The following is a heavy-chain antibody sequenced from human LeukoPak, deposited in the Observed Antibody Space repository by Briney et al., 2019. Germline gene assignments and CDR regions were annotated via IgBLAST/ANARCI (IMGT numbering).Heavy chain of an antibody. D-gene: IGHD2-21*01. CDR3: AKDCGGDCYYDY. J-gene: IGHJ4*02. CDR1: GYTFTGYY. Sequence: ASVKVSCKASGYTFTGYYMHWVRKAPGQGLEWMGWVNPNSGGTNYAQKFQGRVTMTRDTSISTAYMELSRLRSDDTAVYYCAKDCGGDCYYDYWGQGTLVTVSS. V-gene: IGHV1-2*02. CDR2: VNPNSGGT.